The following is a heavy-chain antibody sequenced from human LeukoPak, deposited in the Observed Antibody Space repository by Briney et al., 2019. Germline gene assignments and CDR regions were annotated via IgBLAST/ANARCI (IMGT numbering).Heavy chain of an antibody. V-gene: IGHV1-18*01. CDR3: AREGYSSSWYGLSYFDS. CDR2: ISAYNGNT. D-gene: IGHD6-13*01. J-gene: IGHJ4*02. Sequence: ASVKVSCKASGYTFTSYGISWVRQAPGQGLEWMGWISAYNGNTNYAQKLQGRVTMTTDTSTSTAYMELRSLSSDDTAVYYWAREGYSSSWYGLSYFDSWGPGTLVTVSS. CDR1: GYTFTSYG.